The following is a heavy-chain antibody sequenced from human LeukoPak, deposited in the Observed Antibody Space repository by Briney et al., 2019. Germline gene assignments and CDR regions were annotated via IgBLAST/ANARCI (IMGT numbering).Heavy chain of an antibody. Sequence: GSLRLSCAASGFTFSSYWMYWVRKAPGKGLEWVSGFNNDGPTTTYADSVKGRFTISRDNSKNTLYLQMSSLRAEDTAIYYCAPDLRGSAWSLDDWGQGTLVTVSS. CDR1: GFTFSSYW. CDR3: APDLRGSAWSLDD. CDR2: FNNDGPTT. D-gene: IGHD6-13*01. J-gene: IGHJ4*02. V-gene: IGHV3-74*01.